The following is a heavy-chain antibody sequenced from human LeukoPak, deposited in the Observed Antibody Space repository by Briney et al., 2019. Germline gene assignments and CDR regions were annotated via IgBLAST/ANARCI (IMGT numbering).Heavy chain of an antibody. D-gene: IGHD2-15*01. CDR3: ARGEYYREGSCLFDY. J-gene: IGHJ4*02. CDR1: GDTFSKYS. V-gene: IGHV1-46*01. CDR2: INPSGGIT. Sequence: ASVKVSCKASGDTFSKYSMRWVRQAPGQGLEWMGRINPSGGITNYAQKFQGRVTITRDTSTSTVYMELSSLRSEDTAVYYCARGEYYREGSCLFDYWGLGTLVRVSS.